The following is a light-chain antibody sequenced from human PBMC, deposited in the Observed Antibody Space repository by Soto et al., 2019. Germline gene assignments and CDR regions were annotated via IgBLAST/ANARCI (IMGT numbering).Light chain of an antibody. CDR3: CSYTGRYTYV. CDR1: SSDVGGYNY. J-gene: IGLJ1*01. CDR2: DVS. V-gene: IGLV2-11*01. Sequence: HSALTQPRSVSGSPGQSVTISCTGASSDVGGYNYVSWYQQHPGKAPKLMIYDVSKRPSGVPDRFSGSKSGNTASLTISGLQTEDEADYYCCSYTGRYTYVFGTGTKVTGL.